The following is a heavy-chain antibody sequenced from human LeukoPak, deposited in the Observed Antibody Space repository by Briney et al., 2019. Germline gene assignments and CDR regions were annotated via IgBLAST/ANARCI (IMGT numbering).Heavy chain of an antibody. Sequence: ASVKFSCKASGHPFGSYGISWVRQAPGQGLEWMGWNSGYKGNTKYAQKFQGRVTMTTDTSTSTAYMELRSLRSDDTAVYYCARDHGGKVDRYFDLWGRGTLVTVSS. CDR1: GHPFGSYG. J-gene: IGHJ2*01. CDR3: ARDHGGKVDRYFDL. D-gene: IGHD2-15*01. CDR2: NSGYKGNT. V-gene: IGHV1-18*01.